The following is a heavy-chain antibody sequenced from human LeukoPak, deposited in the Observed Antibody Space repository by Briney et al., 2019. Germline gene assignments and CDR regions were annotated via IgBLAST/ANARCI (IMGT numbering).Heavy chain of an antibody. CDR2: IYTSGST. Sequence: SETLSLTCTVSGGSMSSGSYYWSWIRQPAGKGLEWIGRIYTSGSTNYNPSLKSRVTISVDTSKNQFSLKLSSVTAADTAVYYCARDAGSGSYYYYYYYMDVWGKGTTVTVSS. J-gene: IGHJ6*03. V-gene: IGHV4-61*02. CDR3: ARDAGSGSYYYYYYYMDV. CDR1: GGSMSSGSYY. D-gene: IGHD1-26*01.